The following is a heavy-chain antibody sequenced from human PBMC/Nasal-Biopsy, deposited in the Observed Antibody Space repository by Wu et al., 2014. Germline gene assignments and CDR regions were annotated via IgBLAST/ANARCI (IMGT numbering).Heavy chain of an antibody. D-gene: IGHD6-19*01. J-gene: IGHJ4*02. Sequence: TLSLTCTVSGGSMNSHYWSWIRHAPGKGLECIGHIYYNGSTKYNPSLQSRVMITVDTSKNQFSLRLSSVTEGDTAVYYCAREQRSWTVVGPFYDSWGQGTLVTVSS. CDR1: GGSMNSHY. V-gene: IGHV4-59*11. CDR2: IYYNGST. CDR3: AREQRSWTVVGPFYDS.